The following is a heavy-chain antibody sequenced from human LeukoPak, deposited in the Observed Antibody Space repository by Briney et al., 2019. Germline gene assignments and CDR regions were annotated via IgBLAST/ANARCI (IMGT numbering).Heavy chain of an antibody. Sequence: GGSLRLSCTASGFTFSTYAMDWVRPAPGRGLEWVGDISYDGTYATYAVSVRGRFTISRDNSKNTLYLQMNSLRPEDTAVYYCATESSLSNWGMGTLVTVSS. V-gene: IGHV3-30*04. CDR1: GFTFSTYA. CDR3: ATESSLSN. D-gene: IGHD6-6*01. J-gene: IGHJ4*02. CDR2: ISYDGTYA.